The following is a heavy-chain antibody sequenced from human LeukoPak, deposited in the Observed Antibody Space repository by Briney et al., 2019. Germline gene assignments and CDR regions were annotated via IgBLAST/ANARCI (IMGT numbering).Heavy chain of an antibody. Sequence: GGSLRLSCAASGFTFTNAWMSWVRQAPGKGLEWVGRIKSKSDDGTADYAAPVKGRFTISRDDSKNTLYLQMNSLRAEDTAVYYCARDPLPLTAAGYWFDPWGQGTLVTVSS. V-gene: IGHV3-15*01. D-gene: IGHD6-13*01. CDR3: ARDPLPLTAAGYWFDP. J-gene: IGHJ5*02. CDR1: GFTFTNAW. CDR2: IKSKSDDGTA.